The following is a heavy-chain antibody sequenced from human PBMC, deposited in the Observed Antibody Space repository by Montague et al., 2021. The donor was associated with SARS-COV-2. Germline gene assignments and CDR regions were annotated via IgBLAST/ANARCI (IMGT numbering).Heavy chain of an antibody. D-gene: IGHD3-10*01. CDR2: IYYRGST. Sequence: SETLSLTCTVSGGSISSYYWSWIRQPPGKGLEWIGYIYYRGSTNYNPSLKSRVTISVDTSKNQFSLKLSSVTAADTAVYYCARASITMVRGVTRWYFDLWGRGTLVTVSS. V-gene: IGHV4-59*13. CDR3: ARASITMVRGVTRWYFDL. CDR1: GGSISSYY. J-gene: IGHJ2*01.